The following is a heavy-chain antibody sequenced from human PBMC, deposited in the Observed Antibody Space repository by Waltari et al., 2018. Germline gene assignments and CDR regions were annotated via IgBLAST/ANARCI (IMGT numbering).Heavy chain of an antibody. J-gene: IGHJ4*02. CDR2: IYHSGST. CDR3: AKSYYYDSSGYLFDY. CDR1: GYSISSGYY. Sequence: QVQLQESGPGLVKPSETLSLTCAVSGYSISSGYYWGWIRQPPGKGLEWIGSIYHSGSTYYNPSLKSRVTISVDTSKNQFSLKLSSVTAADTAVYYCAKSYYYDSSGYLFDYWGQGTLVTVSS. V-gene: IGHV4-38-2*01. D-gene: IGHD3-22*01.